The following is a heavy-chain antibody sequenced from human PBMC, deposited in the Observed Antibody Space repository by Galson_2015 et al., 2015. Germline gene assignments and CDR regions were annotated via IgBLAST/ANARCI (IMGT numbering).Heavy chain of an antibody. CDR3: ARDGGYYGSGSPPDY. Sequence: SVKVSCKASGYTFTSYAFHWVRQAPGQGLEWVGWINAGNGDTKYSQRFQGRVTITRDTSASTAYMELSSLRSEDTAVYYCARDGGYYGSGSPPDYWGQGTLVTVS. J-gene: IGHJ4*02. CDR1: GYTFTSYA. V-gene: IGHV1-3*01. CDR2: INAGNGDT. D-gene: IGHD3-10*01.